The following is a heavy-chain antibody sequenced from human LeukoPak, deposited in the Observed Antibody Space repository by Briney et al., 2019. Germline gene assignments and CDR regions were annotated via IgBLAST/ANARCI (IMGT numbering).Heavy chain of an antibody. V-gene: IGHV5-51*01. Sequence: GESLKISCKGSGYSFANYWIGWVRQMPGKGLEWMGIIYPDDSDTRYSPSFHGHVTISADVSLSTTYLQWSSLKASDTAIYFCARRDYYESRGPTPFDVWGQGTMVTVSS. CDR3: ARRDYYESRGPTPFDV. CDR2: IYPDDSDT. J-gene: IGHJ3*01. D-gene: IGHD3-22*01. CDR1: GYSFANYW.